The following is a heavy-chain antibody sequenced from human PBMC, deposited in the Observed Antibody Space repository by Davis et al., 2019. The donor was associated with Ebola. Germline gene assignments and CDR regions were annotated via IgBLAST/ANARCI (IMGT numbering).Heavy chain of an antibody. CDR2: ISSSSSTI. D-gene: IGHD2-15*01. Sequence: GESLKISCAASGFTFSSYSMNWVRQAPGKGLEWVSYISSSSSTIYYADSVKGRFTISRDNAKNSLYLQMNSLRDEDTAVYYCARDGRPGRYCSGGSCPLDYYYYYMDVWGKGTTVTVSS. J-gene: IGHJ6*03. CDR1: GFTFSSYS. V-gene: IGHV3-48*02. CDR3: ARDGRPGRYCSGGSCPLDYYYYYMDV.